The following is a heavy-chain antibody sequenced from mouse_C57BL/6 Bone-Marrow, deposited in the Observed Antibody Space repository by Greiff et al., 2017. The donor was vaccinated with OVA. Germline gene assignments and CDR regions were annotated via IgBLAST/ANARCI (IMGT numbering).Heavy chain of an antibody. D-gene: IGHD1-1*01. CDR1: GYTFTDYY. V-gene: IGHV1-26*01. Sequence: VQLQQSGPELVQPGASVTISCTASGYTFTDYYMHWVKQSHGKSLEWIGDINPNNGGTSYNQKFKGKATLTVDKYSSTAYMELRSLTSDDSAVYYSARTDYYGSKYFDVWGTGTTVTVSS. CDR3: ARTDYYGSKYFDV. CDR2: INPNNGGT. J-gene: IGHJ1*03.